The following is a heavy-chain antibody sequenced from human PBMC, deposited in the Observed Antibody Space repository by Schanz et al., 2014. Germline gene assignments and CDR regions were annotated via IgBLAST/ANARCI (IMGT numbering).Heavy chain of an antibody. D-gene: IGHD3-10*01. Sequence: QVPLVQSGAEVKKPGSSVKVSCKASGYTFTSYDINWVRQATGQGLEWMGWISVYHGHTNYAEKVHGRVTMTTDTSTSTAYMELRSLISDDTAVYYCVRDAGWAFGDYHGMDVWGQGTSVTVSS. CDR1: GYTFTSYD. CDR2: ISVYHGHT. CDR3: VRDAGWAFGDYHGMDV. J-gene: IGHJ6*02. V-gene: IGHV1-18*01.